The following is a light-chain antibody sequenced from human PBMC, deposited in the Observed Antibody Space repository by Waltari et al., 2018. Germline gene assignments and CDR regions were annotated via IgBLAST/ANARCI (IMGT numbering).Light chain of an antibody. J-gene: IGKJ1*01. V-gene: IGKV3-20*01. Sequence: EIVLTQSPGTLSLSPGERATLSCRASQSIRSNYLAWFQKKPGQAPRLLIYGAFDRATGIPDRFSGSGSGTDFPLTISRLEPEDFAVYYCQQYHTTSWTFGQGTKVEI. CDR2: GAF. CDR1: QSIRSNY. CDR3: QQYHTTSWT.